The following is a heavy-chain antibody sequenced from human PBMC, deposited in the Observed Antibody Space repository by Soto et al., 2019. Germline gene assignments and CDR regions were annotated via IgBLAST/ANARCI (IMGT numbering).Heavy chain of an antibody. CDR3: ARAPQGTTRYFDY. CDR1: GGSISSYY. J-gene: IGHJ4*02. V-gene: IGHV4-59*01. Sequence: SETLSLTCTVSGGSISSYYWSWIRQPPGKGLEWIGYIYYSGSTNYNPSLKSRVTISVDTSKNQFSLKLSSVTAADTAVYYCARAPQGTTRYFDYWGQGTLVTVSS. D-gene: IGHD1-7*01. CDR2: IYYSGST.